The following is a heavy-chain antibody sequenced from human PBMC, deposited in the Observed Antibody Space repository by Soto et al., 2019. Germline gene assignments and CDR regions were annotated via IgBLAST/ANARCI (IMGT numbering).Heavy chain of an antibody. V-gene: IGHV1-69*13. CDR1: GGTFSSYA. CDR3: ARDPAGRITMVRGVIITSPDYYYYYGMDV. Sequence: ASVKVSCKASGGTFSSYAISWVRQAPGQGLEWMGGIIPIFGTANYAQKFQGRVTITADESTSTAYMELSSLRSEDTAVYYCARDPAGRITMVRGVIITSPDYYYYYGMDVWGQGTTVTVSS. D-gene: IGHD3-10*01. CDR2: IIPIFGTA. J-gene: IGHJ6*02.